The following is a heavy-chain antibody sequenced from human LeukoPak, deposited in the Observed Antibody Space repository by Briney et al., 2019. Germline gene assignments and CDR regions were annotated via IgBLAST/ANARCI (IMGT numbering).Heavy chain of an antibody. V-gene: IGHV4-61*02. CDR3: ARDIYARVTRGYYYYYMDV. J-gene: IGHJ6*03. CDR1: GGSISSGSYY. CDR2: IYTSGST. D-gene: IGHD4-17*01. Sequence: SETLSLTCTVSGGSISSGSYYWSWIRQPAGTGLEWMGRIYTSGSTNYNPSLKSRVTISVDTSKNQFSLKLSSVTAADTAVYYCARDIYARVTRGYYYYYMDVWGKGTTVTISS.